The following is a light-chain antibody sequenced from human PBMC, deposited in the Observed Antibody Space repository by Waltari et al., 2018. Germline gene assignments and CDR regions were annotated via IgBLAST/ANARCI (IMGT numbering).Light chain of an antibody. V-gene: IGLV3-25*03. CDR2: KDS. CDR1: AFPKQF. J-gene: IGLJ2*01. CDR3: QSADSSGDYVV. Sequence: SYELTQPPSVSVSPGQTARITCYGAAFPKQFTYWYQQKPGQAPILVMFKDSERPSEIPERFSVSSSGTTVTLTISGVQAEDEADYYCQSADSSGDYVVFGGGTKLTVL.